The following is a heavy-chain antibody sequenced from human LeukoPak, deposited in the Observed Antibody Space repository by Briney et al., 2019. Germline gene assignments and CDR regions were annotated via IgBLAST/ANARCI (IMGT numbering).Heavy chain of an antibody. CDR1: GFTVSSNY. D-gene: IGHD6-19*01. Sequence: GGSLRLSCAASGFTVSSNYMSWVRQAPGKGLEWVSVIYSGGSTYYADSVKGRFTISRDNSKNTLYLQMNSLRAEDSAVYYCAREGAVAGQRPFDYWGQGTLVTVSS. CDR3: AREGAVAGQRPFDY. V-gene: IGHV3-66*01. J-gene: IGHJ4*02. CDR2: IYSGGST.